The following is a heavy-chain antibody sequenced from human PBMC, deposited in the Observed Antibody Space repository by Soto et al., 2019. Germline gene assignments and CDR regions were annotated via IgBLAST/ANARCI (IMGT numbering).Heavy chain of an antibody. V-gene: IGHV4-59*01. CDR3: ARDYREIPHYDSSGYFDY. D-gene: IGHD3-22*01. J-gene: IGHJ4*02. Sequence: SETLSLTCTVSGGSISSYYWSWIRQPPGKGLEWIGYIYYSGSTNYNPSLKSRVTISVDTSKNQFSLKLSSVTAADTAVYYCARDYREIPHYDSSGYFDYWGQGTLVTVSS. CDR2: IYYSGST. CDR1: GGSISSYY.